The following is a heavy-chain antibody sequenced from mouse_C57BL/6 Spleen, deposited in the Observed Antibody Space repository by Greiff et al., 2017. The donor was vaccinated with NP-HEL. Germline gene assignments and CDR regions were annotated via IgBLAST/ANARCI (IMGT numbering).Heavy chain of an antibody. CDR3: ARNDGYYVYFDY. J-gene: IGHJ2*01. CDR1: GYSFTGYF. D-gene: IGHD2-3*01. Sequence: EVQLQQSGPELVKPGDSVKISCKASGYSFTGYFMNWVMQSHGKSLEWIGRINPYNGDTFYNQKFKGTATLPVDKSSSTAHMELRSLTSEDSAVYYCARNDGYYVYFDYWGQGTTLTVSS. CDR2: INPYNGDT. V-gene: IGHV1-20*01.